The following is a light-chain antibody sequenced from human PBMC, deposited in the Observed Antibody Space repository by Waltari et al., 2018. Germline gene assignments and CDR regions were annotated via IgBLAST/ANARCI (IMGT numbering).Light chain of an antibody. Sequence: SYELSQPPSMSVSPGQTASITCSGEYLGDKYASWYHQKPGQSPVLVIFQDNKRPSGIPERFSGSNSGNTATLTISGTQAMDEADYYCQAWDSSTLVFGGGTKLTVL. CDR2: QDN. J-gene: IGLJ2*01. CDR1: YLGDKY. V-gene: IGLV3-1*01. CDR3: QAWDSSTLV.